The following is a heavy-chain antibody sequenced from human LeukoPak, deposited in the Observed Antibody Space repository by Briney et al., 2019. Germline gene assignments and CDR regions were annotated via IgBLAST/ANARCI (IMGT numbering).Heavy chain of an antibody. V-gene: IGHV3-48*03. CDR3: ARGTSIYYDSSGFDY. D-gene: IGHD3-22*01. J-gene: IGHJ4*02. CDR1: GFTFSSYE. CDR2: ISSSGSTI. Sequence: GGSLRLSCAASGFTFSSYEMNWVRQAPGKGLKWVSYISSSGSTIYYADSVKGRFTISRDNAKNSLYLQMNSLRAEDTAVYYCARGTSIYYDSSGFDYWGQGTLVTVSS.